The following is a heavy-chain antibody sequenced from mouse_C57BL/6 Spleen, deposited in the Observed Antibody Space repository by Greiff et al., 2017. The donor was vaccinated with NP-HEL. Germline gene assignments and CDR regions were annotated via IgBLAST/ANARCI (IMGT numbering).Heavy chain of an antibody. V-gene: IGHV1-42*01. CDR2: INPSTGGT. CDR1: GYSFTGYY. J-gene: IGHJ4*01. D-gene: IGHD2-5*01. Sequence: EVQLQQSGPELVKPGASVKISCKASGYSFTGYYMNWVKQSPEKSLEWIGEINPSTGGTTYNQKFKAKATLTVDKSSSTAYMQLKSLTSEDSAVYYCARSYYSNLRAMGYWGQGTSVTVSS. CDR3: ARSYYSNLRAMGY.